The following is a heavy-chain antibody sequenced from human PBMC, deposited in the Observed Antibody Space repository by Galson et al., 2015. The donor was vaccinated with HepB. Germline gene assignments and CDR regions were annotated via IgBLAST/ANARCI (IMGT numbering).Heavy chain of an antibody. CDR1: GGSFSGYY. J-gene: IGHJ6*02. D-gene: IGHD3-10*01. V-gene: IGHV4-34*01. CDR2: INHSGST. Sequence: ETLSLTCAVYGGSFSGYYWSWIRQPPGKGLEWIGEINHSGSTNYNPSLKSRVTISVDTSKNQFSLKLSSVTAADTAVYYCARGRGVSNYYGSGSYYTKTPFYYYYGMDVWGQGTTVTVSS. CDR3: ARGRGVSNYYGSGSYYTKTPFYYYYGMDV.